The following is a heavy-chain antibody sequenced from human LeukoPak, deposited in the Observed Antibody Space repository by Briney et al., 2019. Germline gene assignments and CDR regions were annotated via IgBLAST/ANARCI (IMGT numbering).Heavy chain of an antibody. V-gene: IGHV4-30-2*01. D-gene: IGHD3-10*01. CDR3: ARAPTPITMVRGVPHGFDP. CDR2: IYHSGST. CDR1: GGSISSGGYY. J-gene: IGHJ5*02. Sequence: SETLSLTCTVSGGSISSGGYYWSWIRQPPGKGLEWIGYIYHSGSTYYNPSLESRVTISVDTSKNQFSLKLSSVTAADTAVYYCARAPTPITMVRGVPHGFDPWGQGTLVTVSS.